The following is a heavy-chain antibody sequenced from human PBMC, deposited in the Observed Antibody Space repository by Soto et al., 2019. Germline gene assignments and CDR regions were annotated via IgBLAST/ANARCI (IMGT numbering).Heavy chain of an antibody. CDR3: ARGDSGSSDHFDY. Sequence: QVQLQESGPGLVNPSETLSLTCTVSGASISGVYWSWIRQPAGKGLERLVRFDASGSFCYNPSLKSRVTMSIDTSNNHLSLSLSSVTSADTAVYFCARGDSGSSDHFDYWGQGILVTVSS. CDR2: FDASGSF. D-gene: IGHD1-26*01. V-gene: IGHV4-4*07. CDR1: GASISGVY. J-gene: IGHJ4*02.